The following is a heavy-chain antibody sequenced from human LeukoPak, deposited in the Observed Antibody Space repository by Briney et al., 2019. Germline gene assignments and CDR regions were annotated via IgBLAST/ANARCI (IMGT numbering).Heavy chain of an antibody. CDR1: GFTFSTYA. Sequence: GSLRLSCAASGFTFSTYAMSWVRQAPGKGLEWVSAITPTGGNTYYADSVKGRFTISRDTSKNTQFLQMNSLRAEDTAVYYCLGYCSGGSCYSGGYWGQGTLVPVSS. CDR2: ITPTGGNT. CDR3: LGYCSGGSCYSGGY. D-gene: IGHD2-15*01. V-gene: IGHV3-23*01. J-gene: IGHJ4*02.